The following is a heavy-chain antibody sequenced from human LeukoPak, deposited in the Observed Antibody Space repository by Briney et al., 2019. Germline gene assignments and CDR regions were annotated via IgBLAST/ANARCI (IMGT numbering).Heavy chain of an antibody. CDR3: ARDLRGYSGYDYPGYYFDY. J-gene: IGHJ4*02. CDR1: GFTFSSYS. Sequence: GGSLTLSCAASGFTFSSYSMNWVRQAPGKGLEWVSSISSSSSYIYYADSVKGRFTISRDNAKNSLYQQMNSLRAEDTAVYYCARDLRGYSGYDYPGYYFDYWGQGTLVTVSS. V-gene: IGHV3-21*01. D-gene: IGHD5-12*01. CDR2: ISSSSSYI.